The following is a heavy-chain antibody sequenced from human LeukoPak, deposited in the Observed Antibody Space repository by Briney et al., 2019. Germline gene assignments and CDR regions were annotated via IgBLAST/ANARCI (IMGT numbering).Heavy chain of an antibody. CDR1: GFTFDDYA. CDR3: AKDMGGSGSYFDY. D-gene: IGHD3-10*01. CDR2: ISWNSGSI. V-gene: IGHV3-9*01. J-gene: IGHJ4*02. Sequence: PGRSLRLSCAASGFTFDDYAMHWVRQAPGKGLEWVSGISWNSGSIDYADSVKGRFTISRDNAKNSLYLQMNSLRAEDTALYYCAKDMGGSGSYFDYWGQGTLVTVSS.